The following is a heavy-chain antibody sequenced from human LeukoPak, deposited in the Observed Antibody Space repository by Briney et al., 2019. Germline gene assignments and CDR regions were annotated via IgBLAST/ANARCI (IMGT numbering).Heavy chain of an antibody. V-gene: IGHV3-23*01. Sequence: PGGSLRLSCAASGFTFSGYAMSWVRQAPGKGLEWVSGLSAGGGSTYYADSVKGRFTISRDNSMNTLYLQVTSLSAEDTAVYYCAKDRASVVTGYFDYWGQGTLVTVSS. CDR3: AKDRASVVTGYFDY. CDR2: LSAGGGST. J-gene: IGHJ4*02. D-gene: IGHD2-21*02. CDR1: GFTFSGYA.